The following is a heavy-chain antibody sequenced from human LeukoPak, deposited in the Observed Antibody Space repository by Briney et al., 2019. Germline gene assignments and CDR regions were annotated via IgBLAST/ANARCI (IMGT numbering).Heavy chain of an antibody. Sequence: GGSLRLSCSVSGIIFSKYAMSWFRQAPGKGLEWVSGISNSGGSTYYADSVKGRFTISRDNSKNTLYLQMNSLSAEDTAIYYCAKDAHSLRLDYWGQGTPVTVSS. D-gene: IGHD5-18*01. CDR3: AKDAHSLRLDY. CDR2: ISNSGGST. CDR1: GIIFSKYA. J-gene: IGHJ4*02. V-gene: IGHV3-23*01.